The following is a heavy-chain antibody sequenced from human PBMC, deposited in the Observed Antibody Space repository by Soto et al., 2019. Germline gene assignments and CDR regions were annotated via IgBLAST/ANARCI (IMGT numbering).Heavy chain of an antibody. V-gene: IGHV3-53*01. D-gene: IGHD5-18*01. CDR2: IYSDGST. CDR3: AREDTTKAAFDY. Sequence: GGSLRLSCAASGFTVSYNYMSWVRQAPGKGLEWVSVIYSDGSTSYADSVKGRFTISRDNSKNTLYLQMNSLRADDTAVYYCAREDTTKAAFDYWGQGTLVTVSS. CDR1: GFTVSYNY. J-gene: IGHJ4*02.